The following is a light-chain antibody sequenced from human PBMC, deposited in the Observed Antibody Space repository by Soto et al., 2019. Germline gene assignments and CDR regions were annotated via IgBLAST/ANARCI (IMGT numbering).Light chain of an antibody. J-gene: IGKJ1*01. CDR1: QSVSSNY. Sequence: EIVLTQSPGTLSLSPGERATLSCRATQSVSSNYLAWYQQTPGQAPRLLIYGASSRATGIPDRFSGSGSGTNFTLTISRLEPEDFAVYYCQHYVSSPWTFGQGTKVEIK. V-gene: IGKV3-20*01. CDR2: GAS. CDR3: QHYVSSPWT.